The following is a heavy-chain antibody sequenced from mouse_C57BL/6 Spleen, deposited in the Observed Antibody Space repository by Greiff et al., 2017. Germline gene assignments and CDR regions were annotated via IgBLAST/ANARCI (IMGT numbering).Heavy chain of an antibody. CDR2: INPGSGGT. J-gene: IGHJ3*01. Sequence: QVQLQQSGAELVRPGTSVKVSCKASGYAFTNYLIEWVKQRPGQGLEWIGVINPGSGGTNYNDKFKGKATLTADKSSSTAYMQLSSLTSEDSAVYFCARGGGYYGSFSGDWFAYWGQGTLVTVSA. CDR1: GYAFTNYL. V-gene: IGHV1-54*01. CDR3: ARGGGYYGSFSGDWFAY. D-gene: IGHD1-1*01.